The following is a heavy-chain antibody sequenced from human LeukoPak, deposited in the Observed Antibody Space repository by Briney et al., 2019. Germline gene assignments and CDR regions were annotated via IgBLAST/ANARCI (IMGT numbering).Heavy chain of an antibody. CDR1: GGSFSGYY. CDR3: ARLPRHYYGSGSYQRPSFFDY. V-gene: IGHV4-34*01. D-gene: IGHD3-10*01. Sequence: SETLSLTCAVYGGSFSGYYWSWIRQPPGKGLEWIGEINHSGSTNYNPSLKSRVTISVDMSKNQFSLKLSSVTAADTAVYYCARLPRHYYGSGSYQRPSFFDYWGQGTLVTVSS. J-gene: IGHJ4*02. CDR2: INHSGST.